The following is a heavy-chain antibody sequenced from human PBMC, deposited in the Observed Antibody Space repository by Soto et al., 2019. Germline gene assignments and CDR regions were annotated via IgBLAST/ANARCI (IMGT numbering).Heavy chain of an antibody. CDR3: ARSQGSSTRLEIYHYYYYGMDV. CDR2: IIPISGTA. J-gene: IGHJ6*02. V-gene: IGHV1-69*13. Sequence: PVLGAWQASGEALRGVASGWGRQAPGQGLEWMGGIIPISGTANYAQKFQGRVTITADESTSTAYMELSSLRSEDTAVYYCARSQGSSTRLEIYHYYYYGMDVWGQGTTVTVSS. CDR1: GEALRGVA. D-gene: IGHD2-2*01.